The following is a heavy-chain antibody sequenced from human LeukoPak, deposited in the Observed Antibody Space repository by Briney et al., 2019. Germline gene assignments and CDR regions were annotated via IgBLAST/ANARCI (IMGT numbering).Heavy chain of an antibody. J-gene: IGHJ3*02. CDR1: GFTFSSYA. Sequence: GGSLRLSCAASGFTFSSYAMSWVRQAPGKGLEWVSAISGSGGSTYCADSVKGRFTVSGDNSKNTLYLQMNSLRAEDTAVYYCAKDKGRFCSGGSCYSDAFDIWGQGTMVTVSS. CDR2: ISGSGGST. D-gene: IGHD2-15*01. CDR3: AKDKGRFCSGGSCYSDAFDI. V-gene: IGHV3-23*01.